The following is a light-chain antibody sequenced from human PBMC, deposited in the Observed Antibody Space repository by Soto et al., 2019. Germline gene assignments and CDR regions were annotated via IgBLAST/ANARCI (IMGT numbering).Light chain of an antibody. V-gene: IGKV1-5*03. CDR1: QTISSW. J-gene: IGKJ1*01. CDR3: QHYNSYSGT. Sequence: DIQMTQSPSTLSGSVGDRVTITCRASQTISSWLAWYQQKPGKAPKLLIYKASTLKSGVPSRFSGSGSGTEFTLTISILQPDDFATYYCQHYNSYSGTFGQGTKVEIK. CDR2: KAS.